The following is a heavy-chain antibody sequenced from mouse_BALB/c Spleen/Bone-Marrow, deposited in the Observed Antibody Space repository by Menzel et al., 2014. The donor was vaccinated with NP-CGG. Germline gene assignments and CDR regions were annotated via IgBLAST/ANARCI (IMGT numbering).Heavy chain of an antibody. CDR2: INPYNDGT. J-gene: IGHJ4*01. Sequence: EVQVVESGPELVKPGASVKMSCKASGYTFTNYVMHWVKQKPGQGLEWIGYINPYNDGTKYNEKFKGKATLTSDKSSGTAYRELSSLTSEDSAVYYCARRPSFYGSSYGAMDYWGQGTSVTVSS. V-gene: IGHV1-14*01. CDR3: ARRPSFYGSSYGAMDY. D-gene: IGHD1-1*01. CDR1: GYTFTNYV.